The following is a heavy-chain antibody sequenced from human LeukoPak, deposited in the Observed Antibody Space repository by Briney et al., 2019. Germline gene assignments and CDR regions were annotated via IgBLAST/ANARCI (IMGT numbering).Heavy chain of an antibody. V-gene: IGHV1-18*01. J-gene: IGHJ4*02. CDR2: ISAYNGNT. Sequence: ASVKVSCKASGFTFTSYGISWVRQAPGQGLEWMGWISAYNGNTNYAQKLQGRVTMTTDTSTSTAYMELRSLRSDDTAVYYCARDRLGNSGSFENSGYFDYWGQGTLVTVSS. CDR1: GFTFTSYG. D-gene: IGHD1-26*01. CDR3: ARDRLGNSGSFENSGYFDY.